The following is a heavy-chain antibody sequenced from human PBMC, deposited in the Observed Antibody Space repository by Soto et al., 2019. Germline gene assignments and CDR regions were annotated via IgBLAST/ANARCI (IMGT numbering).Heavy chain of an antibody. CDR2: TSSDETIK. D-gene: IGHD6-19*01. J-gene: IGHJ3*02. Sequence: AGGSLRLSCAASGFAFNTYGMHWVRQAPGKGLEWVAATSSDETIKTYADSAKGRFTISRDNSKNTLFLQMDSLSAEDTAIYYCAKDFKRQWLARDAFDIWGQGTMVTVSS. CDR3: AKDFKRQWLARDAFDI. V-gene: IGHV3-30*18. CDR1: GFAFNTYG.